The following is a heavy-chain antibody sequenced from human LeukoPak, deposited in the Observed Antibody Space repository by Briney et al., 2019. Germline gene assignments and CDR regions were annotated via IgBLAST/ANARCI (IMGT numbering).Heavy chain of an antibody. CDR2: INHSGST. V-gene: IGHV4-34*01. Sequence: SETLSLTCAVYGGSFSGYYWSWIRQPPGKGLEWIGEINHSGSTNYNPSLKSRVTISVDTSKNQFPLKLSSVTAADTAVYYCARRKIYYARYFDLWGRGTLVTVSS. CDR1: GGSFSGYY. CDR3: ARRKIYYARYFDL. J-gene: IGHJ2*01. D-gene: IGHD3-10*01.